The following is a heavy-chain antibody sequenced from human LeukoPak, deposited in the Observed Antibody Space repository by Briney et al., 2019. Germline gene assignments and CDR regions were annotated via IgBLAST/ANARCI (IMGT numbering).Heavy chain of an antibody. CDR1: GGSISSGGYS. J-gene: IGHJ4*02. CDR2: IYRGGST. V-gene: IGHV4-30-2*01. Sequence: PSETLSLTWAVSGGSISSGGYSWSWIRQPPGKGLEWIGYIYRGGSTYYNPSLKSRVTISVDRSKNQFSLRLTSVTAADTAVYYCARAPDCSGGSCYSPFFDYWGQGTLVTVSS. D-gene: IGHD2-15*01. CDR3: ARAPDCSGGSCYSPFFDY.